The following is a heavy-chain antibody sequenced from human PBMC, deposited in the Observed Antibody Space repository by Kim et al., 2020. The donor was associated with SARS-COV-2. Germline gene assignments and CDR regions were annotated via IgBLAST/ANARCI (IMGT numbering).Heavy chain of an antibody. CDR3: ARLSHGSLDY. D-gene: IGHD1-26*01. Sequence: NEYYADSVKGRFTISRDNSMNTVYLQVASLRAEDTAVYYCARLSHGSLDYWGQGSLVTVSS. V-gene: IGHV3-30*03. J-gene: IGHJ4*02. CDR2: NE.